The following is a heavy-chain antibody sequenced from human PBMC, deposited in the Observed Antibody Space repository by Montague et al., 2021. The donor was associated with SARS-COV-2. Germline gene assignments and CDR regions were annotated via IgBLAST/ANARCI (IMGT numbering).Heavy chain of an antibody. J-gene: IGHJ6*02. Sequence: SGTLSLTCAVYGGSLSGYYWSWIRQPPGEGLEWIAEISHSGSTSHNPSLKSRVTISVDTSKNQFSLKLSSATAADTAVYYCARVPYRLLFVPRYYGMDVWGQGTTVTVSS. CDR2: ISHSGST. V-gene: IGHV4-34*01. CDR3: ARVPYRLLFVPRYYGMDV. D-gene: IGHD2-2*01. CDR1: GGSLSGYY.